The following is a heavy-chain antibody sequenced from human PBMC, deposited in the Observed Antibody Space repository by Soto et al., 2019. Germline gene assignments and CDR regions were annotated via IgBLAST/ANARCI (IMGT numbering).Heavy chain of an antibody. D-gene: IGHD3-22*01. V-gene: IGHV1-3*01. CDR2: INAGNGNT. Sequence: QVQLVQSGAEVKKPGASVKVSCKASGYTFTSYAMHWVRQAPGQRLEWMGWINAGNGNTKYSQKSQGRVTITRDTSASTAYMELSSLRSEDTAVYYWARGFFLAWLRNWFDPWGQGTLVTVSS. J-gene: IGHJ5*02. CDR1: GYTFTSYA. CDR3: ARGFFLAWLRNWFDP.